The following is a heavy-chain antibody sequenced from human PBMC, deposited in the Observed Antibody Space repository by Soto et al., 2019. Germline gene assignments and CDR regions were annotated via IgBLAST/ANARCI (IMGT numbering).Heavy chain of an antibody. CDR3: ARGVAAADPWWFDP. Sequence: EVQLVESGGGLVKPGGSLRLSCAASGFTFSSYSMNWVRQAPGKGLEWVSSITSGSSYIYYADSVKGQFTISRDNAKNSLYLQMNSLRAEDTAVYYCARGVAAADPWWFDPWGQGTLVTVSS. D-gene: IGHD6-13*01. CDR1: GFTFSSYS. CDR2: ITSGSSYI. J-gene: IGHJ5*02. V-gene: IGHV3-21*01.